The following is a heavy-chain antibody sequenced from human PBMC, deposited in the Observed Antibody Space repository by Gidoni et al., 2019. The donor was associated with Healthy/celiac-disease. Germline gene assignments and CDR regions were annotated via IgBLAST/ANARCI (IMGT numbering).Heavy chain of an antibody. CDR3: ARVGEKQWLDY. J-gene: IGHJ4*02. CDR2: ISSSSSYI. D-gene: IGHD6-19*01. Sequence: EVQLVESGGGLVKPGGSLRLSCAASGFTFSSYSMNLVRQSPGKGLEWVSSISSSSSYIYYADSVKGRFIISRDNAKNSLYLQMNSLRAEDTAVYYCARVGEKQWLDYWGQGTLVTVSS. V-gene: IGHV3-21*01. CDR1: GFTFSSYS.